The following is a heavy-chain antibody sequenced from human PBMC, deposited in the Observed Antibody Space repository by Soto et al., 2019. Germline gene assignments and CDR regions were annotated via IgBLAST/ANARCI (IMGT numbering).Heavy chain of an antibody. D-gene: IGHD2-15*01. V-gene: IGHV1-46*01. CDR3: ARDLTGYCSGGSCYSHYYGMDV. Sequence: QVQLVQSGAEAKKPGASVKVSCKASGYTFTSYYMHWVRQAPGQGLEWMGIINPSGGSTSYAQKFQGRVTMTRDTSTSTVYMELSSLRSEDTAVYYCARDLTGYCSGGSCYSHYYGMDVWGQGTTVTVSS. CDR2: INPSGGST. CDR1: GYTFTSYY. J-gene: IGHJ6*02.